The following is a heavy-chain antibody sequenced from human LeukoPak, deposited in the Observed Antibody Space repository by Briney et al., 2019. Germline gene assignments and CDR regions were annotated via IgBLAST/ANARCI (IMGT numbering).Heavy chain of an antibody. Sequence: SVKVSCEASGGTFSSYAISWVRQAPGQGLEWMGGIIPIFGTANYAQKFQGRVTITADESTSTAYMELSSLRSEDTAVYYCAREGIAGATFDYWGQGTLVTVSS. CDR3: AREGIAGATFDY. J-gene: IGHJ4*02. CDR1: GGTFSSYA. D-gene: IGHD1-26*01. V-gene: IGHV1-69*13. CDR2: IIPIFGTA.